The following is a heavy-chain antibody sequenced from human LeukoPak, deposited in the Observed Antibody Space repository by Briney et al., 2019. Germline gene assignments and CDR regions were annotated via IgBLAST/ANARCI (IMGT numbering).Heavy chain of an antibody. D-gene: IGHD1-26*01. CDR3: ARDLVGIGSSW. V-gene: IGHV3-53*01. CDR1: GFTVTSKY. CDR2: IYRGGST. Sequence: PGGSLRLSCAASGFTVTSKYMSWVRQAPGKGREWVSVIYRGGSTYYADSVKGRFTISRDNSKSTLYLQMNSLRAGDTAVYYCARDLVGIGSSWWGEGTLVTVSS. J-gene: IGHJ4*02.